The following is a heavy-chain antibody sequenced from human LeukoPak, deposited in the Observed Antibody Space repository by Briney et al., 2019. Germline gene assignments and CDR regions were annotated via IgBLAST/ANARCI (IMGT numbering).Heavy chain of an antibody. J-gene: IGHJ3*02. CDR1: GYAFTGYY. Sequence: GASVKVSCKASGYAFTGYYMHWVRQAPGQGLEWMGWIKPNSGGTNYAQKFQGRVTMTRDTSISTAYMELSRLRSDDTAVYYCARDTGGTIFGVVYNPSAFDIWGQGTMVTVSS. V-gene: IGHV1-2*02. CDR2: IKPNSGGT. CDR3: ARDTGGTIFGVVYNPSAFDI. D-gene: IGHD3-3*01.